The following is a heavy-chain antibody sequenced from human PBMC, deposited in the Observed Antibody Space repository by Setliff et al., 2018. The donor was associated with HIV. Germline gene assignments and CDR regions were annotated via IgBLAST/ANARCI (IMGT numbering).Heavy chain of an antibody. CDR1: GYSISSGYY. D-gene: IGHD5-12*01. CDR2: IYHSGST. J-gene: IGHJ4*02. Sequence: SETLSLTCAVSGYSISSGYYWGWIRQPPGKGLEWMGSIYHSGSTYYTPSLNRRVTISVDTSKNQFSLKLSSVTAANTAVYYCARLAVAISMAPDCWGQGLMGTVSS. CDR3: ARLAVAISMAPDC. V-gene: IGHV4-38-2*01.